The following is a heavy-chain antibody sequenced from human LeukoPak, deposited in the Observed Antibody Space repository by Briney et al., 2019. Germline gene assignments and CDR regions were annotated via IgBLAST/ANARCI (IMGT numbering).Heavy chain of an antibody. CDR1: RYTFTGYY. D-gene: IGHD2-21*01. CDR3: ARDQRLWWSRGVYYFDY. CDR2: INPNSGGT. Sequence: ASVKVSCKASRYTFTGYYMHWVRQAPGLGLEWMGWINPNSGGTNYAQKFQGRVTMTRDTSISTAHMELRRLRDDDTAVYYCARDQRLWWSRGVYYFDYWGQGTLVTVSS. V-gene: IGHV1-2*02. J-gene: IGHJ4*02.